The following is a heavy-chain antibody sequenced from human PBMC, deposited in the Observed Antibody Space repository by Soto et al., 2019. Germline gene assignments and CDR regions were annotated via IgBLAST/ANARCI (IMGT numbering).Heavy chain of an antibody. J-gene: IGHJ4*02. Sequence: SETLSLTCTVSNYSISSGYYWGWIRQSPGEGLEWIVSMYHSGTTYYNPSLKSRVTISIDTSKNQFSLKLTSVTSADTAVYFCARVAFGPIDYWGQGSLVTVSS. D-gene: IGHD3-16*01. CDR2: MYHSGTT. CDR1: NYSISSGYY. V-gene: IGHV4-38-2*02. CDR3: ARVAFGPIDY.